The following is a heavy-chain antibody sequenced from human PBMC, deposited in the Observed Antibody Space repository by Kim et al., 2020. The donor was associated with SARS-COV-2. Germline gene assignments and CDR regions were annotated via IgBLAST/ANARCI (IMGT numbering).Heavy chain of an antibody. Sequence: GGSLRLSCAASGFTFDDYAMHWVRQAPGKGLEWVSGISWNSGSIGYADSVKGRFTISRDNAKNSLYLQMNSLRAEDTALYYCAKDPMRYYYDSSGGFDYWGQGTLVTVSS. CDR1: GFTFDDYA. V-gene: IGHV3-9*01. CDR3: AKDPMRYYYDSSGGFDY. D-gene: IGHD3-22*01. CDR2: ISWNSGSI. J-gene: IGHJ4*02.